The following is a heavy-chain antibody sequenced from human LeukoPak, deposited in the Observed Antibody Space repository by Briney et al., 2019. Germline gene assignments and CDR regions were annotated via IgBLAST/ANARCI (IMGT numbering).Heavy chain of an antibody. D-gene: IGHD1-14*01. CDR2: NNPDTGAA. CDR1: GYTFTDYY. V-gene: IGHV1-2*02. Sequence: GASVKVSCKASGYTFTDYYVHWIRRAPGQGLGWMGWNNPDTGAANYTQKFQGRVTMTRDTPLSTAYMELSGLTLDDTAVYYCASHENQVSWGQGTLVTVSS. J-gene: IGHJ5*02. CDR3: ASHENQVS.